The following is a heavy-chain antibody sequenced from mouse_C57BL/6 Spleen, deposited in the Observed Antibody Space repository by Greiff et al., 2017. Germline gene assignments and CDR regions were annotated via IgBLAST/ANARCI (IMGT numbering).Heavy chain of an antibody. CDR3: ARDDYDGGFAY. CDR2: IYPRDGST. Sequence: QVHVKQSGPELVKPGASVKLSCKASGYTFTSYDINWVKQRPGQGLEWIGWIYPRDGSTKYNEKFKGKATLTVDTSSSTAYMELHSLTSEDSAVYFCARDDYDGGFAYWGQGTLVTVSA. V-gene: IGHV1-85*01. J-gene: IGHJ3*01. CDR1: GYTFTSYD. D-gene: IGHD2-4*01.